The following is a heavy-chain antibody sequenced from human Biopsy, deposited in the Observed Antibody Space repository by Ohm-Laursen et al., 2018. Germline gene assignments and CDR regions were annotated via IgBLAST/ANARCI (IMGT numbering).Heavy chain of an antibody. D-gene: IGHD2/OR15-2a*01. V-gene: IGHV3-7*01. J-gene: IGHJ3*01. Sequence: SLRLSCAASGFTFSTYWMTWVRQAPGKGLEWVANIKRDGSQSNHADSVKGRFTISRDNAKNLLYLQMNSLRAEDTAVYYCTRDTTYYAGTTYYDALDVWGQGTTVTVSS. CDR1: GFTFSTYW. CDR3: TRDTTYYAGTTYYDALDV. CDR2: IKRDGSQS.